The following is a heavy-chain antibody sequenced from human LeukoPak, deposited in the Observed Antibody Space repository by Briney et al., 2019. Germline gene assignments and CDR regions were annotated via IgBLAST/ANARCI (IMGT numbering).Heavy chain of an antibody. Sequence: KPSETLSLTCAVYGGSFSGYYWSWIRQPPGKGLEWIGEINHSGSTNYSPSLKSRVTISVDTSKNQFSLKLSSVTAADTAVYYCARGDFWSGYYNWGQGTLVTVSS. CDR1: GGSFSGYY. CDR3: ARGDFWSGYYN. J-gene: IGHJ4*02. CDR2: INHSGST. V-gene: IGHV4-34*01. D-gene: IGHD3-3*01.